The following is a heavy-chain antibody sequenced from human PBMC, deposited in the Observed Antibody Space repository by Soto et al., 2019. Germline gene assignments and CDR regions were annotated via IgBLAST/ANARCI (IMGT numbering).Heavy chain of an antibody. Sequence: ASVKVSCKASGYTFTSYAMHCVSQAPGQRLEWMGWINAGNGNTKYSQKFQGRVTITRDTSASTAYMELSSLRSEDTAVYYCARSIVVVTALDYWGQGTLVTVSS. J-gene: IGHJ4*02. CDR3: ARSIVVVTALDY. V-gene: IGHV1-3*01. CDR1: GYTFTSYA. D-gene: IGHD2-21*02. CDR2: INAGNGNT.